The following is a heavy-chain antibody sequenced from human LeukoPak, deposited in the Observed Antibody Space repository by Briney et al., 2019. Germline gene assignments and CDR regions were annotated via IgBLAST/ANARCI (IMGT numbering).Heavy chain of an antibody. J-gene: IGHJ3*02. Sequence: GRSLRLSCAASGFTFDDYTLHWVRQAPGKGLEWVSGISWNSGSIGYADSVKGRFTISRDNAKSSLYLQMNSLRAEDTALYYCAKEVFGDYGAFDIWGQGTMVTVSS. CDR2: ISWNSGSI. V-gene: IGHV3-9*01. CDR3: AKEVFGDYGAFDI. CDR1: GFTFDDYT. D-gene: IGHD4-17*01.